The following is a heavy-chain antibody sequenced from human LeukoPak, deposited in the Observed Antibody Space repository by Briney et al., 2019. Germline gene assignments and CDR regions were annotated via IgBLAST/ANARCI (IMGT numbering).Heavy chain of an antibody. J-gene: IGHJ3*02. CDR3: ARRTTSVAFDS. CDR1: GGSFSSYG. D-gene: IGHD2-2*01. V-gene: IGHV1-69*06. CDR2: IIPIFGTA. Sequence: ASVKVSCKASGGSFSSYGISWVRQAPGQGLEWVGRIIPIFGTANYAQKFQDRVNITADKSTSIVYMELSSLRSEDTAVYYCARRTTSVAFDSRGQGTMVTVSS.